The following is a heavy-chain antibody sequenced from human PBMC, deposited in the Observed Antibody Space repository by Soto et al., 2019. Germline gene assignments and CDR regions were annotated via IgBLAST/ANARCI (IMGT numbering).Heavy chain of an antibody. CDR3: AREDSIIITAVSDF. CDR2: ISKSDYT. J-gene: IGHJ4*02. V-gene: IGHV3-21*01. CDR1: VFDFNNYG. D-gene: IGHD3-22*01. Sequence: WGSLLLSCTFPVFDFNNYGINWVGQAPGQGLEWVSSISKSDYTYYSDSVKGRFTISRDNAKNSVSLQMNTLRVEDTAVYYCAREDSIIITAVSDFWGQGTMVTVSS.